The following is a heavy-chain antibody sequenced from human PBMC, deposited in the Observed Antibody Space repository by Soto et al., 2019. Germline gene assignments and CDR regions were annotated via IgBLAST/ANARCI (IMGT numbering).Heavy chain of an antibody. V-gene: IGHV4-34*01. CDR2: INHSGST. Sequence: PSETLSLTCAVYGGSFSGYYWSWIRQPPGKGLEWIGEINHSGSTNYNPSLKSRVTISVDTSKNQFSLKLSSVTAADTAVYYCARGAPPTVYSSSWYNWFDPWGQGTLVTVSS. D-gene: IGHD6-13*01. CDR3: ARGAPPTVYSSSWYNWFDP. J-gene: IGHJ5*02. CDR1: GGSFSGYY.